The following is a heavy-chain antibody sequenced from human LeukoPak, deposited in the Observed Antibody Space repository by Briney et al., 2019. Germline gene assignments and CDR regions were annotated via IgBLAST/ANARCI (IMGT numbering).Heavy chain of an antibody. J-gene: IGHJ4*02. Sequence: GGSLRLSCAASGFTFSSYSMNWVRQAPGKGLEWVSSISSSSSYIYYADSVKGRFTISRDNAKNSLCLQMNSLRAEDTAVYYCARRGSGYVLGIDYWGQGTLVTVSS. CDR2: ISSSSSYI. V-gene: IGHV3-21*01. D-gene: IGHD5-12*01. CDR3: ARRGSGYVLGIDY. CDR1: GFTFSSYS.